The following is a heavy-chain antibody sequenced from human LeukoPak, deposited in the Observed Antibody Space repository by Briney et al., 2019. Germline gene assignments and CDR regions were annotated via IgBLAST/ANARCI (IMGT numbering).Heavy chain of an antibody. CDR2: ISSSSTII. Sequence: PGGSLRLSCAASGFTFSNYGMNWVRQAPGKGLEWVSYISSSSTIIYYADSVKGRFTISRDNAKSSLYLQMNSLRAEDTAVYYCARERSEDTGTYYYYGMDVWGQGTTVTVSS. J-gene: IGHJ6*02. D-gene: IGHD5-18*01. CDR3: ARERSEDTGTYYYYGMDV. V-gene: IGHV3-48*01. CDR1: GFTFSNYG.